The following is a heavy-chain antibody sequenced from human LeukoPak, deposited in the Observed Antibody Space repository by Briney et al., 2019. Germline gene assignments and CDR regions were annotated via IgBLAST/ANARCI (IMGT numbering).Heavy chain of an antibody. Sequence: ASVKVSCKASGYTFTSYGISWVRQAPGQGPEWMGWISAYNGNTNYAQKLQGRVTMTTDTSTSTAYMELRSLRSDDTAVYYCARVYRAYYDILTGPFDYWGQGTLVTVSS. CDR3: ARVYRAYYDILTGPFDY. D-gene: IGHD3-9*01. CDR2: ISAYNGNT. J-gene: IGHJ4*02. CDR1: GYTFTSYG. V-gene: IGHV1-18*01.